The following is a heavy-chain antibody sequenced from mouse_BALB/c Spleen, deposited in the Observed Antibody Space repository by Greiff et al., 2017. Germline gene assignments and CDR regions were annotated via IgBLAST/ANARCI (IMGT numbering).Heavy chain of an antibody. D-gene: IGHD1-1*02. CDR3: ASSYGRLYYFDY. V-gene: IGHV5-12-1*01. J-gene: IGHJ2*01. CDR2: ISSGGGST. Sequence: EVMLVESGGGLVKPGGSLKLSCAASGFAFSSYDMSWVRQTPEKRLEWVAYISSGGGSTYYPDTVKGRFTISRDNAKNTLYLQMSSLKSEDTAMYYCASSYGRLYYFDYWGQGTTLTVSS. CDR1: GFAFSSYD.